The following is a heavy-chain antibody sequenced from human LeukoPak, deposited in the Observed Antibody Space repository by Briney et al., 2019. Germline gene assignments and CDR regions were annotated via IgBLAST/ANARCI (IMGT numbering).Heavy chain of an antibody. D-gene: IGHD4-17*01. Sequence: TGGSLRLSCAVSGFIFSNYAMHWVRQAPGKGLEWVAVTAYDGSNEYYADSLKGRFTISRDNSKNTLNLQMNSLRAEDTAVYYCARDMRGDYGDYSSSDYYYGMDVWGQGTTVTVSS. V-gene: IGHV3-30*04. CDR2: TAYDGSNE. CDR3: ARDMRGDYGDYSSSDYYYGMDV. J-gene: IGHJ6*02. CDR1: GFIFSNYA.